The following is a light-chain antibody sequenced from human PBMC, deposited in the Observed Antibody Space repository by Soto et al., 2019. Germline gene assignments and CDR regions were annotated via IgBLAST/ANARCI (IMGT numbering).Light chain of an antibody. CDR1: SSDIGAYNY. J-gene: IGLJ1*01. CDR2: NVN. V-gene: IGLV2-11*01. Sequence: QSALTQPRSVSGSPGQSVTISCTGTSSDIGAYNYVSWYQQHPGKAPKLILHNVNKRPSGVPERFSGSQSGNTASLTISGLRAEDESDYYCCSYAGNYTPYVFGTGTKLTVL. CDR3: CSYAGNYTPYV.